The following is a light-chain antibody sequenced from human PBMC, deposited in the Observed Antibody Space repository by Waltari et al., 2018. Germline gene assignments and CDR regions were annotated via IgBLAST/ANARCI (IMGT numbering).Light chain of an antibody. J-gene: IGKJ2*01. V-gene: IGKV3-20*01. Sequence: ESVLTQSPGTLSLSPGERVTLSCRASQTIKSSHFAWYQQKAGQAPRLLIYGASSRATGIPARCSGGGSGTDFTLTINRLQPEDFAVYHCQQYGSSPYTFGQGTKLAIK. CDR1: QTIKSSH. CDR2: GAS. CDR3: QQYGSSPYT.